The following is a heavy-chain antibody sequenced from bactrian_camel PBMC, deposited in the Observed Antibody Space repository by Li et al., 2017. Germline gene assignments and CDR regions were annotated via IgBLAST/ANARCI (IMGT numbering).Heavy chain of an antibody. CDR2: IDTGDGST. D-gene: IGHD3*01. V-gene: IGHV3S1*01. J-gene: IGHJ4*01. Sequence: QVQLVESGGGSVQAGGSLRLSCAASGDTVGRYFMAWFRQAPGQEREGVAAIDTGDGSTYYLNSVEGRFTISHDNAKNTLYLQMNDLKPGDTAIYYCAAVYGRVLYTLARASYNYWGQGTQVTVS. CDR3: AAVYGRVLYTLARASYNY. CDR1: GDTVGRYF.